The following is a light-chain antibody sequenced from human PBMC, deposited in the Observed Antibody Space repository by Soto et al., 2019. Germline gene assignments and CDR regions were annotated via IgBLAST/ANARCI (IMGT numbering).Light chain of an antibody. CDR3: QQYSYRPPWT. CDR1: QRVSRN. CDR2: DAS. J-gene: IGKJ1*01. V-gene: IGKV3-15*01. Sequence: RAMTQSSAMLSVSPGEKATLSCSSSQRVSRNLARYQQKPGQAPRILIFDASSRANGIPDRFSGSGSETKVSLTISSLQSADYAVYYCQQYSYRPPWTFGQGTKVDIK.